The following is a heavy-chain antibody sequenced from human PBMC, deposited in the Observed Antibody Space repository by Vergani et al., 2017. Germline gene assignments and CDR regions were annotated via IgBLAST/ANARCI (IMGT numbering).Heavy chain of an antibody. D-gene: IGHD1-26*01. CDR1: GFTVSSNY. J-gene: IGHJ2*01. CDR2: IYSGGST. CDR3: ARALSGSYLPSYWYFDL. V-gene: IGHV3-53*01. Sequence: EVQLVESGGGLIQPGGSLRLSCAASGFTVSSNYMSWVRQAPGKGLEWVSVIYSGGSTYYADSVKGRFTISRDNSKNTLYLQMNSLRAEDTAVYYCARALSGSYLPSYWYFDLWGRGTLVTVSS.